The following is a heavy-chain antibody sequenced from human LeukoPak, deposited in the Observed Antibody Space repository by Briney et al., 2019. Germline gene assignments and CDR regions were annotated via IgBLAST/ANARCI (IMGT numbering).Heavy chain of an antibody. Sequence: ASVKVSCKVSVYSLTELSMQWVRQAPGNGLEWMGGFDPEDGETIYAEKFQGRVTMTEDTSTDTAYMELSSLRSEDTAVYYCAADRADFDSSGYALDYWGQGTLVTVSS. CDR1: VYSLTELS. CDR3: AADRADFDSSGYALDY. V-gene: IGHV1-24*01. CDR2: FDPEDGET. D-gene: IGHD3-22*01. J-gene: IGHJ4*02.